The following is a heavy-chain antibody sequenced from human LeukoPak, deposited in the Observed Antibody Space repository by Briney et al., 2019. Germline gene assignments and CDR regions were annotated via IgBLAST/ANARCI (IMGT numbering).Heavy chain of an antibody. Sequence: SVKVSCKASGGTFSSYAISWVRQAPGQGLEWMGGIIPIFGTANYAQKLQGRVTITADESTSTAYMELSSLRSEDTAVYYCARADIVATGGLGYYYYYMDVWGKGTTVTVSS. CDR1: GGTFSSYA. D-gene: IGHD5-12*01. CDR2: IIPIFGTA. J-gene: IGHJ6*03. CDR3: ARADIVATGGLGYYYYYMDV. V-gene: IGHV1-69*13.